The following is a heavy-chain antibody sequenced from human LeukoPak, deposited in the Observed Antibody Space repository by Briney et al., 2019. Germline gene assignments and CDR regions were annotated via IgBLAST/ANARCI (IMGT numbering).Heavy chain of an antibody. J-gene: IGHJ4*02. CDR3: AREGYSSGWYYFDS. CDR2: ISSSSAI. CDR1: GFTFSSYS. V-gene: IGHV3-69-1*01. Sequence: PGGSLRLSCAASGFTFSSYSMNWVRQAPGKGLEWVSSISSSSAIYYADSVKGRFTISRDNAKNSLYLQMNSLRAEDTAVYYCAREGYSSGWYYFDSWGQGTLVTVSS. D-gene: IGHD6-19*01.